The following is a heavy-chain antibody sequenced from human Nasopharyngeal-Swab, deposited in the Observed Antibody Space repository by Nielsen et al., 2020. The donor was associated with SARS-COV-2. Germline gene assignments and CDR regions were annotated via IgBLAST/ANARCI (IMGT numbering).Heavy chain of an antibody. V-gene: IGHV4-4*02. D-gene: IGHD3-22*01. Sequence: WIRQPPGKGLGWIGEIYHSGSTNYNPSLKSRVTISVDTSKNQFSLKLSSVTAADTAVYYCARGGVGKHGYYYDSSGQYNWFDPWGQGTLVTVSS. CDR3: ARGGVGKHGYYYDSSGQYNWFDP. J-gene: IGHJ5*02. CDR2: IYHSGST.